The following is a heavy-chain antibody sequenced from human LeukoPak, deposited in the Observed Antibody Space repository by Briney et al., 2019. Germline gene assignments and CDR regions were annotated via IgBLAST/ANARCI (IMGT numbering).Heavy chain of an antibody. CDR3: ARGQGLYGSGKYYFDY. Sequence: SETPSLTCAVYGGSFSGYYWSWIRQPPGKGLEWIGEINHSGSTNYNPSLKSRVTISVDTSKNQFSLKLSSVTAADTAVYYCARGQGLYGSGKYYFDYWGQGTLVTVSS. J-gene: IGHJ4*02. V-gene: IGHV4-34*01. CDR1: GGSFSGYY. CDR2: INHSGST. D-gene: IGHD3-10*01.